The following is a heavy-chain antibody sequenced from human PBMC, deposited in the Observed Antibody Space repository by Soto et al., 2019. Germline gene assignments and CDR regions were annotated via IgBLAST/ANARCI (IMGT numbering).Heavy chain of an antibody. D-gene: IGHD2-2*01. CDR2: INPNSGGT. CDR1: GYTFTGYY. Sequence: ASVKVSCKASGYTFTGYYMHWVRQAPGQGLEWMGWINPNSGGTNYAQKFQGWVTMTRDTSISTAYMELGRLGSDDTAVYYCARGGGHCSSTSCYADYYYYMDVWGKGTTVTVSS. V-gene: IGHV1-2*04. J-gene: IGHJ6*03. CDR3: ARGGGHCSSTSCYADYYYYMDV.